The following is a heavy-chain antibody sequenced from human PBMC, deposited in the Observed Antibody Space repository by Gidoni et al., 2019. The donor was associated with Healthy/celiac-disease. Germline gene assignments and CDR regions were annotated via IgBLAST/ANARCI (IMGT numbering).Heavy chain of an antibody. Sequence: QVQLVQSGSQVKKPGASVKRSCKSSGYTVTSYDINWVRQATGQGLECMGWMNPNSGNTGYAQKFQGRVTMTRNTSISTAYMELSSLRSEDTAVYYCARYPLGGIPPYYCDYWGQGTLVTVSS. CDR3: ARYPLGGIPPYYCDY. V-gene: IGHV1-8*01. CDR1: GYTVTSYD. J-gene: IGHJ4*02. CDR2: MNPNSGNT. D-gene: IGHD3-16*01.